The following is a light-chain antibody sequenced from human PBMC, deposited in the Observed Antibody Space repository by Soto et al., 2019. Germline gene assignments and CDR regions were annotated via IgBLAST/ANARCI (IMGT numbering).Light chain of an antibody. J-gene: IGKJ1*01. CDR2: DAS. CDR3: QRYNSYPWT. CDR1: QSISSW. V-gene: IGKV1-5*01. Sequence: DIQLTQSPSTLSASVGDRVTITCRASQSISSWLAWYQQKSGKAPKLLIYDASTLQSGVPSRFSGSGSETEFTLTISSLQPDDFATYYCQRYNSYPWTFGQGTKVDIK.